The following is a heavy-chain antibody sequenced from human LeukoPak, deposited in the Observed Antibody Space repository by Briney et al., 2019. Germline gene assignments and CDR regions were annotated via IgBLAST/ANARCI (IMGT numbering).Heavy chain of an antibody. CDR2: ISSSSYI. D-gene: IGHD6-13*01. CDR1: GFTVSSNY. V-gene: IGHV3-69-1*01. CDR3: ARAYSSSTEDY. J-gene: IGHJ4*02. Sequence: RPGGSLRLSCAASGFTVSSNYMSWVRQAPGKGLEWVSSISSSSYIYYADSVKGRFTISRDNAKNSLYLQMNSLRAEDTAVYYCARAYSSSTEDYWGQGTLVTVSS.